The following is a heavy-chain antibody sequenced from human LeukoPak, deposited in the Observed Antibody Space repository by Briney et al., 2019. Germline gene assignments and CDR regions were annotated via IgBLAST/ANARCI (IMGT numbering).Heavy chain of an antibody. CDR2: IGTPDST. Sequence: GGSPRLSCAASGFTFNVYAMYWVRQAPGRGLEWVSSIGTPDSTHYANSVKGRFTTSRDDSKNTVFLQMNSLRAEDSATYYCAKDRENGNGIWDAFDVWGQGIVVTVSS. V-gene: IGHV3-23*01. CDR1: GFTFNVYA. D-gene: IGHD3-3*02. J-gene: IGHJ3*01. CDR3: AKDRENGNGIWDAFDV.